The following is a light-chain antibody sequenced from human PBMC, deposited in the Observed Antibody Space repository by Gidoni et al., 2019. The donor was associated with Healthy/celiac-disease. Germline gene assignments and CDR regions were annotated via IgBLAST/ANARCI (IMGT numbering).Light chain of an antibody. J-gene: IGKJ2*01. CDR1: QSISSY. CDR3: QQSYSSPLYT. Sequence: DIQMTPSPSSLSASVGDRVTITCRASQSISSYLNWYQQKPGKAPKLLIYAASSLQSGVPSRFSGSGSGTDFTLTISSLQPEDFATYYCQQSYSSPLYTFXQXTKLEIK. CDR2: AAS. V-gene: IGKV1-39*01.